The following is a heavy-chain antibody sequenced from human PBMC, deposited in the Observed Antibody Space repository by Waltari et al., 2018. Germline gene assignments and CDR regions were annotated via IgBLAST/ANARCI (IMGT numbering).Heavy chain of an antibody. J-gene: IGHJ2*01. CDR2: FQDRGKP. Sequence: QVQLRESGPGVVKPLETLSLNCAVSGGSINTGYYSPWNWIRQPPGKGLEWIGFFQDRGKPKYNPALKVRVAISIDTSKNQDSLRLTSVTVADTATYYCARGQWGAAGTQEWYYFDLWGRGTLVTVSS. D-gene: IGHD3-3*01. CDR3: ARGQWGAAGTQEWYYFDL. CDR1: GGSINTGYYS. V-gene: IGHV4-61*01.